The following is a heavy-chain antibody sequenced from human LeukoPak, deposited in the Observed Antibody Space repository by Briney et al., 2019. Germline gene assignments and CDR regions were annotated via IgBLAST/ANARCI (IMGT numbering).Heavy chain of an antibody. CDR2: IWYDGSNK. Sequence: GRSLRLSCAASGFTFSSYGMHWVRQAPGKGLEWVAVIWYDGSNKYYADSVKGRFTISRDNSKNTLYLQMNSLRAEDTAVCYCARDRSIAAAGFDYWGQGTLVTVSS. J-gene: IGHJ4*02. CDR3: ARDRSIAAAGFDY. D-gene: IGHD6-13*01. CDR1: GFTFSSYG. V-gene: IGHV3-33*01.